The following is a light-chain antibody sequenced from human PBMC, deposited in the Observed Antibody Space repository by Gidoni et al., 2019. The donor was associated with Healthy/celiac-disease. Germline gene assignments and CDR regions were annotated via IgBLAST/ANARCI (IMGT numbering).Light chain of an antibody. Sequence: SYELTQPSPVSVSPGQTARITCSGDVLAQKYARWFQQKPGQAHVLVIYKDSERPSGIPERFSGSSSGNTVTLTISGAQVEDEADYYCYSAADNNLGVFGGGTKLTVL. CDR1: VLAQKY. CDR2: KDS. CDR3: YSAADNNLGV. J-gene: IGLJ3*02. V-gene: IGLV3-27*01.